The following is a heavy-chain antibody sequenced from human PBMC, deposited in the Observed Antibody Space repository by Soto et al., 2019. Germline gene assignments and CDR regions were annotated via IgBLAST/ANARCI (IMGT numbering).Heavy chain of an antibody. Sequence: SETLYLTCTVSGGSISSGGYYWSWIRQHPGKGLEWIGYIYYSVSTYYNPSLKSRVTISVDTSKNQFSLKLSSVTAADTAVYYCTRDEGWGGGYYSRRSYGRDMWGKGNTVNVSA. CDR1: GGSISSGGYY. CDR3: TRDEGWGGGYYSRRSYGRDM. J-gene: IGHJ6*04. D-gene: IGHD3-22*01. CDR2: IYYSVST. V-gene: IGHV4-31*03.